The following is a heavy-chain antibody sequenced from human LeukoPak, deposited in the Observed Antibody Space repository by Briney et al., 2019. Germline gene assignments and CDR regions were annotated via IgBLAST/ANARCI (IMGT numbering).Heavy chain of an antibody. CDR3: ARVAVPGNFIDL. Sequence: PGGSLRLSCAASGFTVSSSYMSWVRQAPGKGLEWVSVIYTGGSTDYADSVKGRFTISRDNSKNTLYLQMNSLRAEDTAVYYCARVAVPGNFIDLWGRGTLVTVSS. CDR2: IYTGGST. V-gene: IGHV3-53*01. CDR1: GFTVSSSY. D-gene: IGHD6-19*01. J-gene: IGHJ2*01.